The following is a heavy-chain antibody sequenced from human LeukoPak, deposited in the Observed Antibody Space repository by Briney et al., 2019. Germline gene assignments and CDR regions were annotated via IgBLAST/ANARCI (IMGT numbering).Heavy chain of an antibody. V-gene: IGHV3-74*01. CDR3: ARTYGGYGDAFDI. J-gene: IGHJ3*02. D-gene: IGHD4-17*01. CDR2: INSDGSST. CDR1: GFTFSSYW. Sequence: GGSLRLSCAASGFTFSSYWMHWVRQAPGKGLVWVSRINSDGSSTSYADSVKGRLTISRDNAKNTLYLQTNSLRAEDTAVYYCARTYGGYGDAFDIWGQGTMVTVSS.